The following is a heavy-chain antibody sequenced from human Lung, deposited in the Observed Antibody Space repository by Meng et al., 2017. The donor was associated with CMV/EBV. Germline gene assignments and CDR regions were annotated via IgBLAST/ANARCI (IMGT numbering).Heavy chain of an antibody. CDR3: ARRGMMTTRGYWFDP. D-gene: IGHD4-17*01. CDR1: GYSFSNYW. J-gene: IGHJ5*02. CDR2: SYPGDSDT. V-gene: IGHV5-51*01. Sequence: GESLKISCEGSGYSFSNYWIDWVRQMPGKGLEWMGSSYPGDSDTRYSPSFQGQVTISADESIRTAYLQWSTLKASDTAIYYCARRGMMTTRGYWFDPWGQGTLVTVSS.